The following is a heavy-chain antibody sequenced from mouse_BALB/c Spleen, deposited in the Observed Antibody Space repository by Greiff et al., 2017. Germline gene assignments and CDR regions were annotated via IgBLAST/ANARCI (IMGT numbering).Heavy chain of an antibody. CDR3: AREGGSSSFDY. Sequence: DVHLVESGGGLVKPGGSLKLSCAASGFTFSDYYMYWVRQTPEKRLEWVATISDGGSYTYYPDSVKGRFTISRDNAKNNLYLQMSSLKSEDTAMYYCAREGGSSSFDYWGQGTTLTVSS. D-gene: IGHD1-1*01. CDR1: GFTFSDYY. CDR2: ISDGGSYT. V-gene: IGHV5-4*02. J-gene: IGHJ2*01.